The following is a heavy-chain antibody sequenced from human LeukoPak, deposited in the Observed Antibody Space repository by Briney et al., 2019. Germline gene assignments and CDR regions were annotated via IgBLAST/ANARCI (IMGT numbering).Heavy chain of an antibody. CDR2: IYYSGST. J-gene: IGHJ6*02. V-gene: IGHV4-39*01. CDR1: GGSISSSSYY. CDR3: ARPGVAGPSRNPYYYYYYGMDV. D-gene: IGHD6-19*01. Sequence: SETLSLTCTVSGGSISSSSYYWGWIRQPPGKGLEWIGSIYYSGSTYYNPSLKSRVTISVDTSKNQFSLKLSSVTAADTAVYYCARPGVAGPSRNPYYYYYYGMDVWGQGTTVTVPS.